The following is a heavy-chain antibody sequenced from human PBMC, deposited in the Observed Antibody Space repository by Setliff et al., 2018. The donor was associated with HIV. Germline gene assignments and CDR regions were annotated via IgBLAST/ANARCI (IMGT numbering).Heavy chain of an antibody. CDR2: ISAYNGNT. J-gene: IGHJ6*03. CDR3: ARVTRALGYCSSTSCYGYKDV. Sequence: ASVKVSCKASGYTFTYYGISWVRQAPGQGLEWMGWISAYNGNTDSAQKFQGRVTMTTDTSTSTAYMELRSLKSDDTAVYYCARVTRALGYCSSTSCYGYKDVWGKGTTVTVSS. D-gene: IGHD2-2*01. CDR1: GYTFTYYG. V-gene: IGHV1-18*01.